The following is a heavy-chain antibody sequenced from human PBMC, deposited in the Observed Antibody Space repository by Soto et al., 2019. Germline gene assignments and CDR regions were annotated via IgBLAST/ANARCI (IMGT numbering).Heavy chain of an antibody. CDR1: SGSISSSNW. V-gene: IGHV4-4*02. D-gene: IGHD3-3*01. CDR2: FYHSGSI. J-gene: IGHJ6*03. Sequence: PSETLSLTCAVSSGSISSSNWWSWVRQPPGKGLEWIGEFYHSGSINYNPSLKSRVTISVDKSKNQFSLKLSSVTAADTAVYYCARGVPNYDFWSGYYYDYYYYYMDVWGKGTTVTVSS. CDR3: ARGVPNYDFWSGYYYDYYYYYMDV.